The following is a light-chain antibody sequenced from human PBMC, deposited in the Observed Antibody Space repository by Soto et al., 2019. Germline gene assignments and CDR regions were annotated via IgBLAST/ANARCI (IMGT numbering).Light chain of an antibody. CDR2: LGS. Sequence: DIVMTQSPLSLPVTPGEPASISCRSSRSLLHSNGYNYLDWYLQKPGQSPRLLIYLGSNRASGVPDRFSGSGSGTNFTLTISSLQPEDFATYFCQQNYDTPITFGQGTRLEIK. CDR3: QQNYDTPIT. J-gene: IGKJ5*01. CDR1: RSLLHSNGYNY. V-gene: IGKV2-28*01.